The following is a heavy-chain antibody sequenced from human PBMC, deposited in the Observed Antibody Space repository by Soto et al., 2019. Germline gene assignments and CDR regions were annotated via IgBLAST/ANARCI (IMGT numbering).Heavy chain of an antibody. Sequence: SQTLSLTCAISGDSVSSNSAAWNWIRQSPSRGLEWLGRTYYRSKWYNDYAVSVKSRITIDPDTSKNQFSLQLNSVTPEDTAVYYCARDQIVVEAAGKTGTSYNWFDPWGQGTLVTVYS. D-gene: IGHD6-13*01. CDR2: TYYRSKWYN. V-gene: IGHV6-1*01. J-gene: IGHJ5*02. CDR1: GDSVSSNSAA. CDR3: ARDQIVVEAAGKTGTSYNWFDP.